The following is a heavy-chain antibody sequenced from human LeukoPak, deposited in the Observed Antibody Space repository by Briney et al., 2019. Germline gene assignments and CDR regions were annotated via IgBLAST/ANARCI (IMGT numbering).Heavy chain of an antibody. CDR2: IYDSGST. CDR1: GGSISSGGYS. CDR3: ARVGDGYPTASGLGPIDY. J-gene: IGHJ4*02. D-gene: IGHD5-24*01. Sequence: KASQTLSLTCAVSGGSISSGGYSWSWLRQQPGKGREWIGYIYDSGSTYYNPSLKSRVTISVDRSKNQFSLKLSSVTAADTAVYYCARVGDGYPTASGLGPIDYWGQGTLVTVSS. V-gene: IGHV4-30-2*01.